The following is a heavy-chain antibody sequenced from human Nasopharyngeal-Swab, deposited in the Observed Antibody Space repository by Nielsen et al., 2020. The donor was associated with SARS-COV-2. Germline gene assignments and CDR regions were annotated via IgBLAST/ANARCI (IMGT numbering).Heavy chain of an antibody. CDR3: AKDSVYY. Sequence: WIRQPPGKGLEWVAVISYDGSNKYCADSVKGRFTISRDNSKNTLYLQMNSLRAEDTAVYYCAKDSVYYWGQGTLVTVSS. CDR2: ISYDGSNK. V-gene: IGHV3-30*18. J-gene: IGHJ4*02.